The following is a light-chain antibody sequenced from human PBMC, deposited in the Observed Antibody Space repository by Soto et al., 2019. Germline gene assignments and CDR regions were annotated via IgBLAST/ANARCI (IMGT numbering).Light chain of an antibody. CDR2: DVN. CDR3: SSFTSSTSDV. CDR1: SSDVGSYNS. J-gene: IGLJ1*01. Sequence: QSALTQPASVSGSPGQSIAISCTGTSSDVGSYNSVSWYQQYPGKAPKLMIHDVNNWPSGISDRFSGSKSGNTASLTISGLQAEDEADYYCSSFTSSTSDVFGTGTKVTVL. V-gene: IGLV2-14*03.